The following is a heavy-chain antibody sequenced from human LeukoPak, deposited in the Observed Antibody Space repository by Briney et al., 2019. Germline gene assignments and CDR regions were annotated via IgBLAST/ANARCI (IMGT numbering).Heavy chain of an antibody. D-gene: IGHD3-3*01. CDR2: VYYSGST. J-gene: IGHJ6*03. CDR1: GGSISSSSYY. Sequence: SETLSLTCTVSGGSISSSSYYWGWIRQPPGKGLEWIGSVYYSGSTYYNPSLKSRVTISVDTSKNQFSLKLSSVTAADTAVYYCASSPRSGYIYYYYYMDVWGKGTTVTVSS. V-gene: IGHV4-39*01. CDR3: ASSPRSGYIYYYYYMDV.